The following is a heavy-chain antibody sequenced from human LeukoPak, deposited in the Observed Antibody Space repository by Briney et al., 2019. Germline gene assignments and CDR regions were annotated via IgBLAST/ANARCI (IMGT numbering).Heavy chain of an antibody. CDR2: ISYDGSNK. V-gene: IGHV3-30-3*01. J-gene: IGHJ4*02. D-gene: IGHD3-3*01. Sequence: GGSLRLSCAASGFTFSSYAMHWVRQASGKGLEWVAVISYDGSNKYYADSVKGRFTISRDNSKNTLYLQMNSLRAEDTAVYYCARSGEAYYDFWSGYYTVSDYWGQGTLVTVSS. CDR1: GFTFSSYA. CDR3: ARSGEAYYDFWSGYYTVSDY.